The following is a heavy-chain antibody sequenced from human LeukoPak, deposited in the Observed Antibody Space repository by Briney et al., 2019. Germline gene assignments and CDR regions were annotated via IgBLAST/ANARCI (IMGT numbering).Heavy chain of an antibody. CDR1: GGSISSYY. V-gene: IGHV4-59*12. Sequence: SETLSLTCTVSGGSISSYYWSWIRQPPGKGLEWIGYIYYSGSTNYNPSLKSRVTISVDTSKNQFSLKLSSVTAADTAVYYCARGRYDYVWGSRYYYYYYYMDVWGKGTTVTVSS. J-gene: IGHJ6*03. D-gene: IGHD3-16*01. CDR3: ARGRYDYVWGSRYYYYYYYMDV. CDR2: IYYSGST.